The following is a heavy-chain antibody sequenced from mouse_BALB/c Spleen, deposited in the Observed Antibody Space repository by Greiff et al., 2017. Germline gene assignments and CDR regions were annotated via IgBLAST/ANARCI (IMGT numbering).Heavy chain of an antibody. CDR2: INPSNGGT. CDR1: GYTFTSYY. CDR3: TRDDFIYAMDY. Sequence: QVQLLQPGAELVKPGASVKLSCKASGYTFTSYYMYWVKQRPGQGLEWIGGINPSNGGTNFNEKFKSKATLTVDKSSSTAYMQLSSLTSEDSAVYYCTRDDFIYAMDYWGQGTSVTVSS. D-gene: IGHD1-2*01. V-gene: IGHV1S81*02. J-gene: IGHJ4*01.